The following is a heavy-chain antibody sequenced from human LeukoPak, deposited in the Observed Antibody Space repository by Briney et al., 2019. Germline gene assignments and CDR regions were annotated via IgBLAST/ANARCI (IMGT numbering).Heavy chain of an antibody. Sequence: GGSLRLSCAASGFTVSSTYMSWVRQAPGKGLEWVSLIYSGGSTYYADSVKGRFIISRDNSKNTLYLQMKSLRAEDTAVYYCARVGAYCSGGTCYSPDYWGQGTLVTVSP. V-gene: IGHV3-66*01. CDR3: ARVGAYCSGGTCYSPDY. CDR2: IYSGGST. D-gene: IGHD2-15*01. J-gene: IGHJ4*02. CDR1: GFTVSSTY.